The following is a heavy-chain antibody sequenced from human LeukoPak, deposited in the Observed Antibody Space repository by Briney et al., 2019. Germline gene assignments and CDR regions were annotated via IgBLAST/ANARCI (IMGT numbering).Heavy chain of an antibody. CDR2: IIPIFGTA. Sequence: SVKVSCKASGGTFISYAISWVRQAPGQGLEWMGGIIPIFGTANYAQKFQGRVTITADGSTSTAYMELSSLRSEDTAVYYCARGSTYYESSGQVPFDYXGQGTLVTVSS. J-gene: IGHJ4*02. V-gene: IGHV1-69*13. CDR3: ARGSTYYESSGQVPFDY. D-gene: IGHD3-22*01. CDR1: GGTFISYA.